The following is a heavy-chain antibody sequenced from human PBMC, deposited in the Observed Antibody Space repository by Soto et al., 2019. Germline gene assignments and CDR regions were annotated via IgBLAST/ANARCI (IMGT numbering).Heavy chain of an antibody. CDR1: GIPVSDYT. J-gene: IGHJ6*01. CDR2: MSSTSSYI. CDR3: ATTYGQAYYYYGMDM. Sequence: EVQLVESGGGLANPGGSLRLSGAGPGIPVSDYTRNWVRQAPGKGLEWVSCMSSTSSYIYYAHSVKGCFTISRDNAKTTLYLQMISLRDEDTAGYYCATTYGQAYYYYGMDMWGQGTTVTVSS. D-gene: IGHD3-10*01. V-gene: IGHV3-21*01.